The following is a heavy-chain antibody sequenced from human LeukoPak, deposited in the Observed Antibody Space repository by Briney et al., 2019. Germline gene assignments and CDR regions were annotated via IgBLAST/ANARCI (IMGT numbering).Heavy chain of an antibody. CDR2: IYYSGST. CDR3: ARGGTVTTSWAFDI. Sequence: PSETLSLTCTVSGGSISSSSYYWGWIRQPPGKGLEWIGSIYYSGSTYYNPSLKSRVTISVDTSKNQFSLKLSSVTAADTAVYYCARGGTVTTSWAFDIWGQGTMVTVSS. V-gene: IGHV4-39*07. J-gene: IGHJ3*02. CDR1: GGSISSSSYY. D-gene: IGHD4-17*01.